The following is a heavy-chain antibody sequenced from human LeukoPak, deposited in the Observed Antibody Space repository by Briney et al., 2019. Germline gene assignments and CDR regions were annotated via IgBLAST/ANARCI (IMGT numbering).Heavy chain of an antibody. V-gene: IGHV4-59*01. J-gene: IGHJ5*02. CDR3: ARDRAAAAIPSWFDP. Sequence: SETLSLTCTVSGGSISSYYWSWIRQPPGKGLEWIGYIYYSGSTNYNPFLKSRVTISVDTSKNQFSLKLSSVTAADTAVYYCARDRAAAAIPSWFDPWGQGTLVTVSS. CDR2: IYYSGST. CDR1: GGSISSYY. D-gene: IGHD2-2*02.